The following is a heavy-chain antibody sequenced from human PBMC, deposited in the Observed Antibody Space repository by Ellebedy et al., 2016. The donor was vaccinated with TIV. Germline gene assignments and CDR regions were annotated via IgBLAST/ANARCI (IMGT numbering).Heavy chain of an antibody. CDR1: GYTFTSYG. CDR3: AREYSSNLYYFDD. J-gene: IGHJ4*02. V-gene: IGHV1-18*04. CDR2: ISGHNGNT. Sequence: AASVKVSFKTSGYTFTSYGISWVRQAPGQGLEWMGGISGHNGNTNYTQTLQGRVTMTTDTSTKTAYMELRSLRSDDTAVYYCAREYSSNLYYFDDWGQGTLVTVSS. D-gene: IGHD6-13*01.